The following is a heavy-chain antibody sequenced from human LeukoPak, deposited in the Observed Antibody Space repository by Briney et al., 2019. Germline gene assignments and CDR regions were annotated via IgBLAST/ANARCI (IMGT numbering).Heavy chain of an antibody. D-gene: IGHD3-10*01. CDR1: GFTFSSYS. V-gene: IGHV3-48*01. J-gene: IGHJ3*02. CDR3: ARDARLLWFGEGYAFDI. CDR2: ISSSSSTI. Sequence: PGGSLRLSCAASGFTFSSYSMNWVRQAPGKGLEWVSYISSSSSTIYYADSVKGRFTVSRDNAKNSLYLQMNSLRAEDTAVYYCARDARLLWFGEGYAFDIWGQGTMVTVSS.